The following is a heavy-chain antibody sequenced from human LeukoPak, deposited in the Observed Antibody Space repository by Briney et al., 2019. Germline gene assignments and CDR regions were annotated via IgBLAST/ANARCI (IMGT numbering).Heavy chain of an antibody. CDR1: GGSISSSSYY. J-gene: IGHJ4*02. Sequence: SETLSLTCTVSGGSISSSSYYWSWVRQPPGKGLEWIASMYYSGSTYYNPSLKSRVTISVDTSKNHFSLKLSSVTAADTAVYYCASRSGYYPSYFDYWGQGIVVTVSS. D-gene: IGHD3-22*01. CDR3: ASRSGYYPSYFDY. CDR2: MYYSGST. V-gene: IGHV4-39*02.